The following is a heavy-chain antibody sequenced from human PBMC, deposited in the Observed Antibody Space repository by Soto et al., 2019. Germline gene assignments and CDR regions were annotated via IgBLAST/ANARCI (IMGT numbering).Heavy chain of an antibody. CDR2: INPNSGGT. J-gene: IGHJ6*02. V-gene: IGHV1-2*02. Sequence: ASVKVSCKASGYTFTGYYMHWVRQAPGQGLEWMGWINPNSGGTNYAQKFQGRVTMTRDTSISTAYMELSRLGPDDTAVYYCARAMVRGVIIVGRYYYYGMDVWGQGTTVTVSS. D-gene: IGHD3-10*01. CDR1: GYTFTGYY. CDR3: ARAMVRGVIIVGRYYYYGMDV.